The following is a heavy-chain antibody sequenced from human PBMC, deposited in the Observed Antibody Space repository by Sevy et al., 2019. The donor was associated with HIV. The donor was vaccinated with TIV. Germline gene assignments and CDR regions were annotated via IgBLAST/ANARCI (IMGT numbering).Heavy chain of an antibody. J-gene: IGHJ4*02. V-gene: IGHV3-30*18. Sequence: GGSLRLSCAASGFTFSRFGMHWVRQAPGKGLVWLAVISYDTKTKHFADSLKGRIAISRDNTKNTVDLQITSLRVEDTAVYYCAKGSAAAAVLDVWGRGTLVTVSS. CDR2: ISYDTKTK. D-gene: IGHD6-13*01. CDR3: AKGSAAAAVLDV. CDR1: GFTFSRFG.